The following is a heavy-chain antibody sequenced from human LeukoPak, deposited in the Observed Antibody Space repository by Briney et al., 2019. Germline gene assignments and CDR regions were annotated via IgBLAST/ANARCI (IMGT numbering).Heavy chain of an antibody. V-gene: IGHV1-69*05. CDR1: GGTFSSYA. Sequence: SVKVSCKASGGTFSSYAISWVRQAPGQGLEWMGRIIPIFGTANYAQKFQGRVAITTDESTSIAYMELSSLRSEDTAVYYCARNYDILTGYHRGYYMDVWGKGTTVTVSS. D-gene: IGHD3-9*01. J-gene: IGHJ6*03. CDR3: ARNYDILTGYHRGYYMDV. CDR2: IIPIFGTA.